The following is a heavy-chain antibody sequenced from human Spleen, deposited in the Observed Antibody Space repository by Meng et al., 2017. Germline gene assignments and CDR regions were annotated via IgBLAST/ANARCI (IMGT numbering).Heavy chain of an antibody. CDR3: ASLKGDYGTGDNWFDP. CDR1: GHTFTRDG. Sequence: VLLVQSGTEVKKPVASVKVSCKASGHTFTRDGVTWVRQAPGQGLEWMGWISTYNGDTNYAENLQGRVTMTTDTSTGTAYMELRSLRSDDTAVYYCASLKGDYGTGDNWFDPWGQGTLVTVSS. J-gene: IGHJ5*02. V-gene: IGHV1-18*01. CDR2: ISTYNGDT. D-gene: IGHD4-17*01.